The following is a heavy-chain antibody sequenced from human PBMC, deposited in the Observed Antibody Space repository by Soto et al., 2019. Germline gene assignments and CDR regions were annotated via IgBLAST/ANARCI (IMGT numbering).Heavy chain of an antibody. CDR2: IDTSGGSA. J-gene: IGHJ3*02. CDR3: ARDLPRDLVRGSFDI. CDR1: GYTFTRYN. V-gene: IGHV1-46*04. D-gene: IGHD3-10*02. Sequence: QAQLVQSGAEVKKPGASANISCKASGYTFTRYNIHWVRQAPGQGLERMGIIDTSGGSADYTQRLQGRVTMTRDTSTGTVYMERSSLGSEDTAVYYCARDLPRDLVRGSFDIWGQGTLVTVSS.